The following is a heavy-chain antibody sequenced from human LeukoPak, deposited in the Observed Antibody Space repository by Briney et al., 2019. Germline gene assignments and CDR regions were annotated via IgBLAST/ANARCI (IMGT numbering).Heavy chain of an antibody. CDR3: AREFLDVDTAMVTAFDY. J-gene: IGHJ4*02. V-gene: IGHV3-21*01. CDR1: EFTFSSYS. CDR2: ISSSSSYI. Sequence: GGSLRLSCAASEFTFSSYSMNWVRQAPGKGLEWVSSISSSSSYIYYADSVKGRFTISRDNAKNSLYLQMNSLRAEDTAVYYCAREFLDVDTAMVTAFDYWGQGTLVTVSS. D-gene: IGHD5-18*01.